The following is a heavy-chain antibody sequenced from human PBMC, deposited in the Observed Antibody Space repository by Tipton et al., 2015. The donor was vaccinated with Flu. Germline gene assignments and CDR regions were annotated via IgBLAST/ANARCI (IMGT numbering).Heavy chain of an antibody. J-gene: IGHJ4*02. D-gene: IGHD2-21*02. V-gene: IGHV3-30*18. CDR1: GFTFSSYG. CDR3: AKAKGLAYCGGDCYSFDY. Sequence: SLRLSCAASGFTFSSYGMHWVRQAPGKGLEWVTAISYDGSNRYYADSVKGRFTISRDNSKTTLFQQMNSLRAEDTAVYYCAKAKGLAYCGGDCYSFDYWGQGTLVTVSS. CDR2: ISYDGSNR.